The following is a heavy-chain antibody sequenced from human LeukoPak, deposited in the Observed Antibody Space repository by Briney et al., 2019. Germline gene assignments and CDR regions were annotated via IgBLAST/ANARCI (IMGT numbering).Heavy chain of an antibody. Sequence: PGGSLRLSCTASGFTFGDYGMSWFRQAPGKGLEWVGSIRSKAYGGATDYAASVKGRFTISRDDPKSIAYLQMNSLKTGDTAVYHCARATYYDSSGTFQHWGQGTLVTVSS. CDR3: ARATYYDSSGTFQH. CDR2: IRSKAYGGAT. D-gene: IGHD3-22*01. V-gene: IGHV3-49*03. J-gene: IGHJ1*01. CDR1: GFTFGDYG.